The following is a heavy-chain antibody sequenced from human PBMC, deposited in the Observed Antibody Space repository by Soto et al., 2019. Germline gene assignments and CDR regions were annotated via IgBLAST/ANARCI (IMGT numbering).Heavy chain of an antibody. CDR2: ISGTGGST. D-gene: IGHD2-2*01. V-gene: IGHV3-23*01. J-gene: IGHJ4*02. CDR1: GFTFSSYA. Sequence: EVQLLESGGGLVQPGGSLRLSCAASGFTFSSYAMSWVRQAPGKGLEWVSAISGTGGSTYYADSVKGRFTISRDNSKNTLYLQMHSLRAEDTAVYYCARPRLPPYCSSTSCPAYFDYWGQGTLVTVSS. CDR3: ARPRLPPYCSSTSCPAYFDY.